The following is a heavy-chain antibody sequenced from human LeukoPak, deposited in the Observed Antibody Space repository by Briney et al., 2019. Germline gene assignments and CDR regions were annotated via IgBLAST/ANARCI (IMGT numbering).Heavy chain of an antibody. CDR3: ARAGSGVDY. J-gene: IGHJ4*02. CDR1: GYTFTIYD. CDR2: MNPNSGNT. V-gene: IGHV1-8*01. D-gene: IGHD3-10*01. Sequence: ASVKVSCKASGYTFTIYDINGVRQATGQGVEWMGWMNPNSGNTGYVQKFQGRVTMTRNTSISTAYMELRSPRSEDAAVYYCARAGSGVDYWGQGTLVTVSS.